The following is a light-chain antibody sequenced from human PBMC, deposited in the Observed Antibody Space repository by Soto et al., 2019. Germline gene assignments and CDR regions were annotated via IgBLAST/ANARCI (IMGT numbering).Light chain of an antibody. CDR3: SSYSSSNTLL. V-gene: IGLV2-11*01. CDR2: DVN. CDR1: SSDVGGYNY. J-gene: IGLJ2*01. Sequence: QSVLTQPRSVSGSPGQSVTISCTGTSSDVGGYNYVSWYQQHPGKAPKLMIYDVNKRPSGVPDRFSGSKSGNTASLTISGLQAEDEADYYCSSYSSSNTLLFGGGTKLTVL.